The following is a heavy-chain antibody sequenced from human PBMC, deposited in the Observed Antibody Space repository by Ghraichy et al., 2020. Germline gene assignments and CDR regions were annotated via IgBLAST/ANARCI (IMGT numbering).Heavy chain of an antibody. D-gene: IGHD6-6*01. CDR2: ITSTSSYM. Sequence: GGSLRLSCAASGFTFSSYTMSWVRQAPGKGLEWVSSITSTSSYMSYADSVKGRFTISRDNAKNSLFLQMNSLRAEDTAVYYCAREAVYGSPSNSDVNYYGMDVWGQGTTVTVSS. J-gene: IGHJ6*02. V-gene: IGHV3-21*01. CDR1: GFTFSSYT. CDR3: AREAVYGSPSNSDVNYYGMDV.